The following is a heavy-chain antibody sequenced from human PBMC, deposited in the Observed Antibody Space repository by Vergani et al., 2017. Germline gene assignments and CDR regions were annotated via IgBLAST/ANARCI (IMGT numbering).Heavy chain of an antibody. CDR1: GGSISSGSYY. CDR2: IYTSGST. CDR3: ARDSYQLLLDAFDI. V-gene: IGHV4-61*02. D-gene: IGHD2-2*01. Sequence: QVQLQESGPGLVKPSQTLSLTCTVSGGSISSGSYYWSWIRQPAGKGLEWIGRIYTSGSTNYNPSLKSRVTISVDTSKNQFSLKLSSVTAADTAGYYCARDSYQLLLDAFDIWGQGTMVTVSS. J-gene: IGHJ3*02.